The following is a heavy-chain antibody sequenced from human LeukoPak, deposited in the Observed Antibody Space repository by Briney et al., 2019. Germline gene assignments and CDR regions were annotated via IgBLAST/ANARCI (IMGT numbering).Heavy chain of an antibody. CDR2: IDACNGDT. CDR3: ASEAFCAGGRCYLQRVAC. J-gene: IGHJ4*02. D-gene: IGHD2-15*01. V-gene: IGHV1-2*02. CDR1: GYTFTAYY. Sequence: ASVTVSRTPSGYTFTAYYMHWVRQAPGQGREGMGWIDACNGDTKYAQKFQRRVPIPRDTSTGTSYMELRTLISGDTAVYCCASEAFCAGGRCYLQRVACWVPGSLVA.